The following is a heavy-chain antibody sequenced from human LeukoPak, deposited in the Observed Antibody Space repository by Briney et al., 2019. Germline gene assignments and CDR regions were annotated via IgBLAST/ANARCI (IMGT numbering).Heavy chain of an antibody. D-gene: IGHD3-9*01. Sequence: WETLSLTCAVSGSSVSSNYWSWIRQAAGERLEWIGRISFSDGTNYSPSLKSRVSMSLDASKNQFSLKLTSVTAADTAVYYCATIRRHNYDWYADDSWGQGALVTVSS. CDR3: ATIRRHNYDWYADDS. CDR2: ISFSDGT. V-gene: IGHV4-4*07. J-gene: IGHJ4*02. CDR1: GSSVSSNY.